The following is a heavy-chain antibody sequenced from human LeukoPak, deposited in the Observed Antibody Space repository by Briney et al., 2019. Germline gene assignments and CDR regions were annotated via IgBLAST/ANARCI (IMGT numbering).Heavy chain of an antibody. CDR1: GFTFSSSA. CDR3: ARDKDVWGSYRYSFDY. D-gene: IGHD3-16*02. Sequence: GRSLRLSCAASGFTFSSSAMHWVRQAPGKGLEWVAVVSYDGSNKYYADSVKGRFIISRDNSKNTLYLQMNSLRAEDTAVYYCARDKDVWGSYRYSFDYWGQGTLVTVSS. V-gene: IGHV3-30-3*01. CDR2: VSYDGSNK. J-gene: IGHJ4*02.